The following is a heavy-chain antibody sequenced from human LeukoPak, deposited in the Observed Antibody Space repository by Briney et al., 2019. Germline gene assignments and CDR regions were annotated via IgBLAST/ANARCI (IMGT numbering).Heavy chain of an antibody. D-gene: IGHD3-22*01. CDR2: INPSGGST. J-gene: IGHJ4*02. V-gene: IGHV1-46*01. CDR3: AKDQHYYDGSGYRLDY. Sequence: GASVKVSCKASGYTFTSYYMHWVRQAPGRGLEWMGIINPSGGSTSYAQKFQGRVTMTRDTSTSTVYMELSSLRSEDTAVYYCAKDQHYYDGSGYRLDYWGQGTLVTVSS. CDR1: GYTFTSYY.